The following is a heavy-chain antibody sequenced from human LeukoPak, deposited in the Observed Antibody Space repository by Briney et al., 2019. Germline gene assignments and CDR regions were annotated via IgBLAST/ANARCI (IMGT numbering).Heavy chain of an antibody. V-gene: IGHV3-23*01. Sequence: TGGSLRLSCAASGFTFSSYAMSWVRQAPGKGLEWVSAISGSGGSTYYADSVKGRFTISRDNSKNTLYLQMNSLRAEDTAACYCAKYGDYVPLGAFDIWGQGTMATVSS. J-gene: IGHJ3*02. D-gene: IGHD4-17*01. CDR1: GFTFSSYA. CDR2: ISGSGGST. CDR3: AKYGDYVPLGAFDI.